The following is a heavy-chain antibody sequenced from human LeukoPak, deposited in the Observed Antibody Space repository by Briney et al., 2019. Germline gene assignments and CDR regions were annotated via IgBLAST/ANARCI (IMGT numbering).Heavy chain of an antibody. J-gene: IGHJ4*02. D-gene: IGHD3-3*01. V-gene: IGHV3-74*01. Sequence: GGSLRLSCAASGFTLGRYWMHWFRQAPGTGLVWVARSNSDGKITDYADSVRGRFTTSRDNTKNTMYLQMSSLRAEDTGVYYCARDHHDFWSGYPNWGQGTLVIVSS. CDR1: GFTLGRYW. CDR3: ARDHHDFWSGYPN. CDR2: SNSDGKIT.